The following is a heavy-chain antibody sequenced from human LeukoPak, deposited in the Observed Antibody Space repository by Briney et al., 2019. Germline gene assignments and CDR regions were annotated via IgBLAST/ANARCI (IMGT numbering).Heavy chain of an antibody. D-gene: IGHD4-23*01. V-gene: IGHV4-4*02. CDR2: IYHSGST. CDR1: GGSIASSYW. J-gene: IGHJ4*02. CDR3: ARNAGNSDVDY. Sequence: SETLSLTCAVSGGSIASSYWWTWVRQPPGKGLEWIGEIYHSGSTNYNPSLRSRVTISVDKSDNQFSLKLNSMTAADTAVYYCARNAGNSDVDYWGQGTLVTVSS.